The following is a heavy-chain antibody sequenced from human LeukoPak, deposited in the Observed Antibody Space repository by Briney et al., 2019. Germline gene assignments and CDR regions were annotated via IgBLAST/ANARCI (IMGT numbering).Heavy chain of an antibody. J-gene: IGHJ3*02. D-gene: IGHD3-3*01. CDR2: IYPGDSDT. CDR1: GYTFTNFW. Sequence: GESLKISCKTSGYTFTNFWNGWVRQMPGKGLEWMGIIYPGDSDTRYSPSFQGQVTISADKSISTAYLQRSSLKASDTAMYYCARLTRAAGDAFDIWGQGTMVTVSS. CDR3: ARLTRAAGDAFDI. V-gene: IGHV5-51*01.